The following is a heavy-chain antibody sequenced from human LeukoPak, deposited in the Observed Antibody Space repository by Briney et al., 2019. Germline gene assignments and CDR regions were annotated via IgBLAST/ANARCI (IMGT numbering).Heavy chain of an antibody. D-gene: IGHD3-22*01. CDR3: AKEGDNTGYRYFDD. J-gene: IGHJ4*02. Sequence: PGGSLRLFCAASGFKLIGYSMNWVRQAPGKGLEWVSYINSSSGTIIYADSVKGRFTISRDNAKNSLYLQMNSLRAEDTAVYYCAKEGDNTGYRYFDDWGQGTLVTVSS. V-gene: IGHV3-48*04. CDR1: GFKLIGYS. CDR2: INSSSGTI.